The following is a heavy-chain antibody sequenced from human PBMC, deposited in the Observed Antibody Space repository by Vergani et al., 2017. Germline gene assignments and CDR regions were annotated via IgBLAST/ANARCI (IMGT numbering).Heavy chain of an antibody. CDR1: NYSISRGYF. CDR3: ARVGDGYSFDY. D-gene: IGHD5-24*01. J-gene: IGHJ4*02. Sequence: QVQLQESGPGLVKPSETLSLTCTVSNYSISRGYFWGWIRRPPGKGLEWIASFHHTGMTYNNPSLKSRVTISVDTSKNQFSLKLSSVTAADTAVYYCARVGDGYSFDYWGQGTLVTVSS. CDR2: FHHTGMT. V-gene: IGHV4-38-2*02.